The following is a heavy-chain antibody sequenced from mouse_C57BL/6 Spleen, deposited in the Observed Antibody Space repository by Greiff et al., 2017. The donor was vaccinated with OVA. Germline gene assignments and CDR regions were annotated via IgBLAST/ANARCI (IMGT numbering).Heavy chain of an antibody. J-gene: IGHJ2*01. D-gene: IGHD1-2*01. CDR3: ARHGALRPFFDD. V-gene: IGHV5-9*01. CDR2: ISGGGGNT. CDR1: GFTFSSYT. Sequence: EVKLMESGGGLVKPGGSLKLSCAASGFTFSSYTMSWVRQTPEKRLEWVATISGGGGNTYYPDSVKGRFTISRDNAKNTLYLQMSSRRSEDTALYYCARHGALRPFFDDWGQGTTLTVSS.